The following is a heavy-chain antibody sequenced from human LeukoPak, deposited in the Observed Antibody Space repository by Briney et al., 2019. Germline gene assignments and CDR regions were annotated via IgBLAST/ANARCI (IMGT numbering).Heavy chain of an antibody. CDR2: ICSGGST. V-gene: IGHV3-53*01. CDR3: ARAGKNVEMATIFDY. Sequence: PGGSLRLSCAASGFTVSSNYMRWVRQAPGKGLEGVSGICSGGSTYYADSVKGRFTRSRTNPKNTLYLQMNSLRAEDTAVYYCARAGKNVEMATIFDYWGQGTLVTVSS. CDR1: GFTVSSNY. J-gene: IGHJ4*02. D-gene: IGHD5-24*01.